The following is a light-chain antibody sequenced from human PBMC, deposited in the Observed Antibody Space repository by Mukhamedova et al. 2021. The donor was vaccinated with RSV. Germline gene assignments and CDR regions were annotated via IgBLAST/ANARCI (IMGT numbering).Light chain of an antibody. J-gene: IGKJ2*03. V-gene: IGKV3-15*01. Sequence: APRLLIYGASSRATGVPARFSGSGSGKDFTLTISSLQSEDFAVYYCQQYNNMYSFGQGTKL. CDR3: QQYNNMYS. CDR2: GAS.